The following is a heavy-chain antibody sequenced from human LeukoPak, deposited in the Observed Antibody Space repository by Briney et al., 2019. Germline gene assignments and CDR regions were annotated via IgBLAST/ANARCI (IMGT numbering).Heavy chain of an antibody. J-gene: IGHJ6*03. CDR3: ARDRKTAYYYYYMDV. CDR1: GGSISSYY. Sequence: SETLSLTCTVSGGSISSYYWSWIRQPPGKGLEWIGYIYFSGRTNYNPSLKSRVTISVDMSKNQFSLKLSSVTAADTAVYYCARDRKTAYYYYYMDVWGKGTTVTVSS. D-gene: IGHD5-18*01. V-gene: IGHV4-59*12. CDR2: IYFSGRT.